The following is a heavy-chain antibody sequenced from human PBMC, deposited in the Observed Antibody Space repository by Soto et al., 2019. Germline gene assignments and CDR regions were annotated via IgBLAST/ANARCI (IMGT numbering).Heavy chain of an antibody. J-gene: IGHJ5*02. CDR3: ARELSIVATILVVNWFDP. V-gene: IGHV4-34*01. CDR1: GGSFSGYY. D-gene: IGHD5-12*01. Sequence: PSETLSLTCAVYGGSFSGYYWSWIRQPPGKGLEWIGEINHSGSTNYNPSLKSRVTISVDTSKNQFSLKLSSVTAADTAVYYCARELSIVATILVVNWFDPWGQGTLVTVSS. CDR2: INHSGST.